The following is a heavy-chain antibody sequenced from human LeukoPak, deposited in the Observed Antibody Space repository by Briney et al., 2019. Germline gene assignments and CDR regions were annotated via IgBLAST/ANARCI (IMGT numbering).Heavy chain of an antibody. CDR1: GYNFNGYF. CDR3: ARVGYSGSYRSYWYFDL. Sequence: ASVKVSCRASGYNFNGYFLHWLRQGPGQGPEWMGWIDPNSGGTIYAQKFQGRVTMTRDTSISTAYMELTSLRSDDTAVYYCARVGYSGSYRSYWYFDLWGRGTLVTVSS. J-gene: IGHJ2*01. D-gene: IGHD1-26*01. CDR2: IDPNSGGT. V-gene: IGHV1-2*02.